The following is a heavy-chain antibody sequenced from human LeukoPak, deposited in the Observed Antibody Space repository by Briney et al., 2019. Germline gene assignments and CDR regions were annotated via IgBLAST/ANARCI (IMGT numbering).Heavy chain of an antibody. CDR1: GFTSGDYA. CDR2: IRSKAYGGTT. V-gene: IGHV3-49*04. Sequence: GGSLRLSCTASGFTSGDYAMSWVRQAPGKGLEWVGFIRSKAYGGTTEYAASVKGRFTISRDDSKSIAYLQMNSLKTEDTAVYYCTRSTMALDYWGQGTLVIVSS. J-gene: IGHJ4*02. D-gene: IGHD3-10*01. CDR3: TRSTMALDY.